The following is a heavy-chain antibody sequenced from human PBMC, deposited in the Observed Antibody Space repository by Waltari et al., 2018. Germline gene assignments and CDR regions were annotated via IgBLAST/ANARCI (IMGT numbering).Heavy chain of an antibody. CDR2: IYYSGST. CDR1: GGSISSYY. D-gene: IGHD3-10*01. CDR3: ARVGITMVQGVGYYFDY. J-gene: IGHJ4*02. Sequence: QVQLQESGPGLVKPSETLSLTCTVSGGSISSYYWSWIRQPPGKGLEWIGYIYYSGSTNYNPSLKSRVTISVDTSKNQFSLKLSSVTAADTAVYYCARVGITMVQGVGYYFDYWGQGTLVTVSS. V-gene: IGHV4-59*08.